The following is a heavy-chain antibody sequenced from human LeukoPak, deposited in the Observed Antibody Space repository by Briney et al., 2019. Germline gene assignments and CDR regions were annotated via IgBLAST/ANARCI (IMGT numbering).Heavy chain of an antibody. Sequence: GGSLRLSCAASGFTFSSYGMHWVRQAPGKGLEWVAFIRYDGSNKYYADSVKGRFTISRDNSKNTLYLQMNSLRAEDTAVYYCAKEFRLGELFPLQYYYYGMDVWGQGTTVTVSS. D-gene: IGHD3-10*01. CDR1: GFTFSSYG. V-gene: IGHV3-30*02. CDR3: AKEFRLGELFPLQYYYYGMDV. J-gene: IGHJ6*02. CDR2: IRYDGSNK.